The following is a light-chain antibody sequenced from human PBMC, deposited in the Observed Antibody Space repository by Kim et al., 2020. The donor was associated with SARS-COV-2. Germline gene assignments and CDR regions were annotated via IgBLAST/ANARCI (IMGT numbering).Light chain of an antibody. CDR2: WAS. V-gene: IGKV4-1*01. CDR3: QQYYSRPPS. Sequence: DIVMTQSPDSLALSLGERATINCKSSQNILYSSDSRNYLAWYQHKPGQPPKLLLHWASIRESGVPDRFSGSGSGTDFTLTITSLQADDVAVYYCQQYYSRPPSFGGGTKVDIK. J-gene: IGKJ4*01. CDR1: QNILYSSDSRNY.